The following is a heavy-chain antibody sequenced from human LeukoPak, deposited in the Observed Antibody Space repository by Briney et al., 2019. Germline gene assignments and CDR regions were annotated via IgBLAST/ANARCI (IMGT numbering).Heavy chain of an antibody. CDR2: KNPNSGNS. Sequence: ASVKVSCKASGYTFTNYDINWVRQATGQGLEWMGYKNPNSGNSAYAQKFQGRVTITSDASITTAYMELSGLRSEDTALYYCAREGLDYWGQGTLVTVSS. CDR1: GYTFTNYD. J-gene: IGHJ4*02. V-gene: IGHV1-8*01. CDR3: AREGLDY.